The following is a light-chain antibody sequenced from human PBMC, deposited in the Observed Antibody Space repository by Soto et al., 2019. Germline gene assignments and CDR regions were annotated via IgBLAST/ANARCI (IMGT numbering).Light chain of an antibody. CDR1: QSVSSSY. CDR3: QQYGSSPYT. V-gene: IGKV3-20*01. J-gene: IGKJ2*01. Sequence: EMVLTQSPGTLSLSPGERATLSCRASQSVSSSYLAWYQQKPGQAPRLLIYGASSRATGIPDRFSGSGSGTDFPLTISRLEPEDFAVYYCQQYGSSPYTFGQGTQLEIK. CDR2: GAS.